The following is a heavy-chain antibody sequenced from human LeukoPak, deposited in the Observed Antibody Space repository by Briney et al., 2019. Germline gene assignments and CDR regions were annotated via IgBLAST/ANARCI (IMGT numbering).Heavy chain of an antibody. D-gene: IGHD3-3*01. V-gene: IGHV3-30*04. CDR3: ATEGEEWTNFDY. CDR2: VSIPGGTT. CDR1: GITFSTTG. Sequence: SLRLSCAVSGITFSTTGLHWVRQAPGKGLEWVAMVSIPGGTTSDTDSMKGRLTISRANSNNTLYLQMNSLRLEDTALYYCATEGEEWTNFDYWGQGTLVTASS. J-gene: IGHJ4*02.